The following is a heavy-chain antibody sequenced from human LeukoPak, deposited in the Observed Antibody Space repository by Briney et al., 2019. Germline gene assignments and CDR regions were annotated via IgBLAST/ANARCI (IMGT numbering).Heavy chain of an antibody. CDR2: ISAYNGNT. CDR1: GYTFTDFG. V-gene: IGHV1-18*01. CDR3: VRDLGIDTSMIFFDY. Sequence: GASVKVSCKASGYTFTDFGVSWVRQAPGQGLEWMGWISAYNGNTNYVQKFQGRVTMTTDISTSTAYMELRSLRSDDTAVFHCVRDLGIDTSMIFFDYWGQGTRVTVSS. J-gene: IGHJ4*02. D-gene: IGHD5-18*01.